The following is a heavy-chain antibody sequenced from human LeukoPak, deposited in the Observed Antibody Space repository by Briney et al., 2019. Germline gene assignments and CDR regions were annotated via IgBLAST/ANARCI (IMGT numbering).Heavy chain of an antibody. CDR1: GASVSSGGYY. V-gene: IGHV4-61*08. J-gene: IGHJ4*02. D-gene: IGHD3-10*01. CDR2: IYYSGST. CDR3: ARRGGSGRSFDY. Sequence: PSETLSLTCTVSGASVSSGGYYWSWLRQPPGKGLEWIGYIYYSGSTNYNPSLKSRVTISVDTCKNQFSLKVSSVTAADTAVYYCARRGGSGRSFDYWGQGTLVTVSS.